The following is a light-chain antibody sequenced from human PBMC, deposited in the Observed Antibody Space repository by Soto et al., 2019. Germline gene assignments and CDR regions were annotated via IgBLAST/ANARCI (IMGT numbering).Light chain of an antibody. J-gene: IGKJ1*01. V-gene: IGKV1-5*03. CDR1: QTISSW. Sequence: DIQITQSPSTLSGSVGDRVTITCRASQTISSWLAWYQQKPGKAPKLLIYKASTLKSGVPSRFSGSGSGTEFTLTISSLQPDDFATYYCQHYNSYSEAFDQGTKV. CDR3: QHYNSYSEA. CDR2: KAS.